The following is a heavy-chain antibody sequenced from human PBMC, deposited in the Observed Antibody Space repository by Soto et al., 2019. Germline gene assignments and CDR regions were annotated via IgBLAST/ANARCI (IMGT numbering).Heavy chain of an antibody. V-gene: IGHV3-33*01. CDR1: GFSFATYA. J-gene: IGHJ6*02. Sequence: GGSLRLSCEVSGFSFATYAMHWVRQAPGKGLEWVVYIWFDGIKQYYADSVRGRFTISIDSSKNTVYLQMNTLRAEDTAIYYCARVGMDVWGQGTTVTVSS. CDR2: IWFDGIKQ. CDR3: ARVGMDV.